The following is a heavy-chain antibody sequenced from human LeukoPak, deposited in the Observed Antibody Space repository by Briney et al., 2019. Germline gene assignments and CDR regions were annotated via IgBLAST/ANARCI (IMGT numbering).Heavy chain of an antibody. Sequence: PGGSLRLSCAASGFTFSSYAMHWVRQAPGKGLEWVAVISYDGSNKYYADSVKGRLTISRDNSKNTLYLQMNSLRAEDTAVYYCARAGYSSGWYISVFWEDYFDYWGQGTLVTVSS. CDR1: GFTFSSYA. CDR2: ISYDGSNK. J-gene: IGHJ4*02. CDR3: ARAGYSSGWYISVFWEDYFDY. V-gene: IGHV3-30-3*01. D-gene: IGHD6-19*01.